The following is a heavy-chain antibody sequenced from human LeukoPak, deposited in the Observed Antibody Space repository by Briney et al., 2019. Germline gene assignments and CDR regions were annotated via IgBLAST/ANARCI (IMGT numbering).Heavy chain of an antibody. CDR1: GGSFSGYY. CDR3: ARGRNSALYSSGWSQRWFDP. CDR2: INHSGST. D-gene: IGHD6-19*01. J-gene: IGHJ5*02. V-gene: IGHV4-34*01. Sequence: SETLSLTCAVYGGSFSGYYWSWIRQPPGKGLEWIGEINHSGSTNYNPSLKSRVTISVDTSKNQFSLKLSSVTAADTAVYYCARGRNSALYSSGWSQRWFDPWGQGTLVTVSS.